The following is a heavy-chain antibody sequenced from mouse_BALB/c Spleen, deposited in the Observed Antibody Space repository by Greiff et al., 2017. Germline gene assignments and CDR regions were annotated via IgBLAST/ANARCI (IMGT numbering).Heavy chain of an antibody. V-gene: IGHV14-3*02. CDR3: ARTPEIRYDDGWYFDV. D-gene: IGHD2-12*01. Sequence: EVQLVESGAELVKPGASVKLSCTASGFNIKDTYMHWVKQRPEQGLEWIGRIDPANGNTKYDPKFQGKATITADTSSNTAYLQLSSLTSEDTAVYYCARTPEIRYDDGWYFDVWGAGTTVTVSS. J-gene: IGHJ1*01. CDR1: GFNIKDTY. CDR2: IDPANGNT.